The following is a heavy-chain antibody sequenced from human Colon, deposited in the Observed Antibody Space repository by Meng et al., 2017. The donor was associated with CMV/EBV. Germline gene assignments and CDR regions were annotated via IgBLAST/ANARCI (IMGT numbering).Heavy chain of an antibody. V-gene: IGHV4-34*01. CDR1: GESFSGYY. CDR2: SYYTGST. CDR3: ARATKSSCWEVLDY. J-gene: IGHJ4*01. D-gene: IGHD2-2*01. Sequence: VQFQQWGAWLLKPSATLSLPCAVYGESFSGYYWTWIRQPPGRGLEWIGESYYTGSTNYSPSLKSRVTISLDTSKNQFSLKLNSVTAADTAVYYCARATKSSCWEVLDYWGHGTLVTVSS.